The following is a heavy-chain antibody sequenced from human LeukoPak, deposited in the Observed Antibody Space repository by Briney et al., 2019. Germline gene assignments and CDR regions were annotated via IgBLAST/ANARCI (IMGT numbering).Heavy chain of an antibody. CDR1: GYTFTSYG. CDR2: ISAYNGNT. D-gene: IGHD3-10*01. J-gene: IGHJ4*02. V-gene: IGHV1-18*01. CDR3: ARDHPYGSGSRYFDY. Sequence: ASVKVSCKASGYTFTSYGISWVRKAPGQGLEWMGSISAYNGNTNYAQKLQGRVTMTTDTSTSTAYMELRSLRSDDTAVYYCARDHPYGSGSRYFDYWGQGTLVTVSS.